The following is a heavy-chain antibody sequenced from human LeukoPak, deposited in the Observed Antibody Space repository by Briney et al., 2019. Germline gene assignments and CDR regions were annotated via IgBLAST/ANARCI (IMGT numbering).Heavy chain of an antibody. J-gene: IGHJ4*02. V-gene: IGHV3-43*01. CDR1: GFTFDDYT. Sequence: GWSLRLSCAASGFTFDDYTMHWVRQVPGKGLEWVSLISWSGDFTYYADSVKGRFTISRDNAKNSLYLQMNSLRAEDTAVFYCARDRGGTDDFWSGYYTGYFDYWGQGTLVTVSS. CDR3: ARDRGGTDDFWSGYYTGYFDY. D-gene: IGHD3-3*01. CDR2: ISWSGDFT.